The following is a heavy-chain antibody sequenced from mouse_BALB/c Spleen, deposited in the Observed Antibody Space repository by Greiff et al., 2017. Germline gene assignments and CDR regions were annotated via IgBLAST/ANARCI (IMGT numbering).Heavy chain of an antibody. CDR3: ARKEYGNAFAY. V-gene: IGHV3-2*02. D-gene: IGHD2-10*02. CDR2: ISYSGST. J-gene: IGHJ3*01. Sequence: ESGPGLVKPSQSLSLTCTVTGYSITSDYAWNWIRQFPGNKLEWMGYISYSGSTSYNPSLKSRISITRDTSKNQFFLQLNSVTTEDTATYYCARKEYGNAFAYWGQGTLVTVSA. CDR1: GYSITSDYA.